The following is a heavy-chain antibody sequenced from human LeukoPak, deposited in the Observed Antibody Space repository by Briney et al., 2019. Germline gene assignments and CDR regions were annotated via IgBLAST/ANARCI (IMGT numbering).Heavy chain of an antibody. CDR1: GFIFSSYA. CDR2: ISSSGYNT. J-gene: IGHJ4*02. CDR3: AKDTGTSRNYIALVAATHF. Sequence: GGSLRLSCAASGFIFSSYAMSWVRQAPGKGLGWVSGISSSGYNTYHADSVKGRFTISRDNSKNTLYLLMNSLRAEDTAVYYCAKDTGTSRNYIALVAATHFWGQGTLLTVSS. V-gene: IGHV3-23*01. D-gene: IGHD2-15*01.